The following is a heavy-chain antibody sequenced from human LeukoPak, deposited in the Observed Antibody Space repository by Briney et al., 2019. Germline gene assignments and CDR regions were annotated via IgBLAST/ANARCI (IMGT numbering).Heavy chain of an antibody. CDR3: ARALGQQRGRHYYYMDV. D-gene: IGHD6-13*01. CDR1: GDTLSAYS. CDR2: ISSSSSTI. Sequence: AGSLRLSCTVSGDTLSAYSIKWDRQAPGKGLEWLADISSSSSTIYYADSVKGRFTISRDNAKNSVYLQMNSLAADDTAVYYCARALGQQRGRHYYYMDVWGKGTTVTVSS. J-gene: IGHJ6*03. V-gene: IGHV3-48*01.